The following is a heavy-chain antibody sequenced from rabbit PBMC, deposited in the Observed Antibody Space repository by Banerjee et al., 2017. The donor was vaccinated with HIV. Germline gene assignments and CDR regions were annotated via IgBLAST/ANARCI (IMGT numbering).Heavy chain of an antibody. CDR1: GFSFSSNYW. D-gene: IGHD6-1*01. CDR2: IYAGSSGMT. J-gene: IGHJ4*01. Sequence: QEQLVESGGGLVQPEGSLTLTCTASGFSFSSNYWICWVRQAPGKGLELIGCIYAGSSGMTYYASWAKGRFTISKTSSTTVTLQMTSLTAADTATYFCARESGSAGAGYALWGPGTLVTVS. CDR3: ARESGSAGAGYAL. V-gene: IGHV1S45*01.